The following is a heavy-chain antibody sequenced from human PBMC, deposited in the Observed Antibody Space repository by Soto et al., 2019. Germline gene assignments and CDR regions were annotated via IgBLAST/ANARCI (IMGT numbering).Heavy chain of an antibody. CDR2: IIPIFGTA. CDR1: GGTFSSYA. CDR3: SYDFWSGAGYYYYGMDV. D-gene: IGHD3-3*01. V-gene: IGHV1-69*13. Sequence: SVKVSCKASGGTFSSYAISWVRQAPGQGLEWKGGIIPIFGTANYAQKFQGRVTITADESTSTAYMELSSLRFEDTAVYYCSYDFWSGAGYYYYGMDVWGQGTTVTVSS. J-gene: IGHJ6*02.